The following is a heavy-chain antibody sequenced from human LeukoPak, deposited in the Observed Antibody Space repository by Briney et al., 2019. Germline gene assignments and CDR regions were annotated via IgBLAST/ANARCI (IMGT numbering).Heavy chain of an antibody. J-gene: IGHJ5*01. Sequence: ASVKVSCQTSGYTFTANYIHWVRQAPGQGLEWVGWINSYSGATKYAQKSQGRVTMTRDTSIRTTYMELDRLTLDDTAVYYCARGSGTSWFDYWGQGTLVTVSS. CDR2: INSYSGAT. V-gene: IGHV1-2*02. D-gene: IGHD2-2*01. CDR1: GYTFTANY. CDR3: ARGSGTSWFDY.